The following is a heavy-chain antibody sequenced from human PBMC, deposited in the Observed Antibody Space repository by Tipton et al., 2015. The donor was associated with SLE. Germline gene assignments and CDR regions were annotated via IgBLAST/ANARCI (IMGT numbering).Heavy chain of an antibody. V-gene: IGHV3-7*01. CDR3: AREYQGSFYVNGAFDI. Sequence: GSLRLSCAASGFTFSNNWMTWVRQAPGKGLEWVDQINQDGSEDFYVDSVRGRFFVSRDNDNNSLYLHMNSLNAEDTAVYYCAREYQGSFYVNGAFDIWGQVTMVTVSS. D-gene: IGHD3-10*01. J-gene: IGHJ3*02. CDR1: GFTFSNNW. CDR2: INQDGSED.